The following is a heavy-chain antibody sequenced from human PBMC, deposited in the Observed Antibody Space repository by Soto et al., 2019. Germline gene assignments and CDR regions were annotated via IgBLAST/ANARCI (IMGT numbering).Heavy chain of an antibody. CDR3: ASGHDAYKVRY. Sequence: QVQLQESGPGLVKPSQTLSLTCTVSGGSISSGATGSYWTWIRQLPGKGLEWIGYIYYTGNTYYNPSLKSRPTLSIDTSENQFSLRLTSVTAADTAVYFCASGHDAYKVRYWGQGTLVTVSS. J-gene: IGHJ4*02. CDR1: GGSISSGATGSY. V-gene: IGHV4-31*03. D-gene: IGHD1-1*01. CDR2: IYYTGNT.